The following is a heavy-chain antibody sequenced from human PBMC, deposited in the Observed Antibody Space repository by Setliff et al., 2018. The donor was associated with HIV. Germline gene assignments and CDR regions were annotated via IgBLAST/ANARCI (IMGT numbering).Heavy chain of an antibody. V-gene: IGHV1-24*01. CDR1: GHTLTELS. Sequence: WASVKVSCKVSGHTLTELSMHWVRQAPGKGLEWMGGFDPEDGETIYAQKFQGRVTMTEDTSTDAAYMELSSLRSEDTAVYYCATYVKAIRDAFDIWGQGTMVTV. CDR3: ATYVKAIRDAFDI. CDR2: FDPEDGET. D-gene: IGHD2-21*01. J-gene: IGHJ3*02.